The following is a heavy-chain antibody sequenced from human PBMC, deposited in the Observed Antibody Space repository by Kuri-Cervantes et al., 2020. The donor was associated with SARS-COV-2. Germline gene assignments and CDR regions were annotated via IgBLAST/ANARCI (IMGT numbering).Heavy chain of an antibody. J-gene: IGHJ3*02. V-gene: IGHV4-39*01. Sequence: ESLKISCTVSGGSTSSQSYYWGWIRQPPGKGLEWIGSVHYSGTTYYNPSLKSRVTISLDTSKNQLSLNLNSVTAADTAVYYCARPSIAARADAFDIWGQGTMVTVSS. CDR1: GGSTSSQSYY. CDR2: VHYSGTT. D-gene: IGHD6-6*01. CDR3: ARPSIAARADAFDI.